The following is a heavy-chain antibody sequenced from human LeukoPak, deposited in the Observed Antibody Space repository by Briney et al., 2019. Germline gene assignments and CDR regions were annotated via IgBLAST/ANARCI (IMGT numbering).Heavy chain of an antibody. CDR2: MNPNSGNT. V-gene: IGHV1-8*01. CDR1: EYTFISYD. CDR3: ARKNYCSGGSCYSRGWFDP. Sequence: ASVKVSCKASEYTFISYDINWVRQATGQGLEWMGWMNPNSGNTVYAQEFQGRVTMTRDTSISTAYMELSSLRSEDTAMYYCARKNYCSGGSCYSRGWFDPWGQGTLVTVSS. D-gene: IGHD2-15*01. J-gene: IGHJ5*02.